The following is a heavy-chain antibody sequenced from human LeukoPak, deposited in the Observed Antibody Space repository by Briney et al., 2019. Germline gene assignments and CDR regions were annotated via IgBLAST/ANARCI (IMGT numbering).Heavy chain of an antibody. CDR1: GFTFSSYW. D-gene: IGHD6-13*01. CDR3: AKGYSSSSPAFDI. J-gene: IGHJ3*02. Sequence: GGSLRLSCAASGFTFSSYWMHWVRQAPGKGLEWVSSISSSSYIYYADSVKGRFTISRDNAKNSLYLQMNSLRAEDTAVYYCAKGYSSSSPAFDIWGQGTMVTVSS. CDR2: ISSSSYI. V-gene: IGHV3-21*01.